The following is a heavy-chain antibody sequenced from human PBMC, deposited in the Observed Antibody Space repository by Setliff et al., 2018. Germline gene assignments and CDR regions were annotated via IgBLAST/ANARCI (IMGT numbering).Heavy chain of an antibody. J-gene: IGHJ6*02. V-gene: IGHV3-7*01. Sequence: PGGSLRLSCAASGFTFSSYWMSWVRQAPGKGLEWVANIKQDGSEKYYVDSVKGRCTISRDNAKNSLYLQMNSLRAEDTAVYYCARDLRYSTRVYYYYYGMDVRGQGTTVTVSS. CDR3: ARDLRYSTRVYYYYYGMDV. CDR1: GFTFSSYW. CDR2: IKQDGSEK. D-gene: IGHD6-13*01.